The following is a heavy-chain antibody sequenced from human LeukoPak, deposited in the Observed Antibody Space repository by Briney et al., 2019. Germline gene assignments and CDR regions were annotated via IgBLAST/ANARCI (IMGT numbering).Heavy chain of an antibody. CDR3: TRKDSGPDPFDF. CDR2: IRSGTGDT. V-gene: IGHV3-23*01. J-gene: IGHJ4*02. Sequence: GGSLRLSCAASGFTFSNYAMSWVRQAPGKGLEWVSGIRSGTGDTPYADSVKGRFTISRDNPRNTLFLQMNSLRAEDTAIYYCTRKDSGPDPFDFWGQGTLVIVSS. CDR1: GFTFSNYA.